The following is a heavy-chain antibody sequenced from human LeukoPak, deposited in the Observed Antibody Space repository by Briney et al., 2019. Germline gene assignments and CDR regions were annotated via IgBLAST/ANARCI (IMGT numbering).Heavy chain of an antibody. CDR2: ISSSSNF. CDR3: ARDGLMGWYYYDSSGYYYDY. J-gene: IGHJ4*02. V-gene: IGHV3-21*01. D-gene: IGHD3-22*01. Sequence: PGGSLRLSCAASGFTFSSYSMNWVRQAPGKGLEWVSSISSSSNFYYADSVKGRFTISRDNAKNSLYLQMNSLRAEDTAVYYCARDGLMGWYYYDSSGYYYDYWGQGTLVTVSS. CDR1: GFTFSSYS.